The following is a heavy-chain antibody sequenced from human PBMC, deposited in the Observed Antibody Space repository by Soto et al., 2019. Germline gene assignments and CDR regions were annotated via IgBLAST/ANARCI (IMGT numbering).Heavy chain of an antibody. CDR1: GGTFSSYT. V-gene: IGHV1-69*08. CDR3: ARDMWCYSNED. CDR2: IIPILGIA. J-gene: IGHJ4*02. D-gene: IGHD4-4*01. Sequence: QVQLVQSGAEVKKPGSSVKVSCKDSGGTFSSYTISWVRQAPGQGLEWMGRIIPILGIANYAQKFQGRVTITADKSTSTAYMELSSLRSEDTAVYYCARDMWCYSNEDWGQGTLVTVSS.